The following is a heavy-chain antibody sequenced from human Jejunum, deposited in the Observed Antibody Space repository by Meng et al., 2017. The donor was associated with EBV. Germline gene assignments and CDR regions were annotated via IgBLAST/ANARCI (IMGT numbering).Heavy chain of an antibody. CDR2: INSDESST. V-gene: IGHV3-74*01. D-gene: IGHD4-17*01. J-gene: IGHJ4*02. Sequence: EVQLVESGGVLVPPGGSLRLSCAASGFTFSNYWMHWVRQALGKGLVWVSRINSDESSTSYADSVKGRFTISRDNAKNTLYLQMNTLRAEDTAVYYCARDLRWTTVTVGGQWGQGTLGTVSS. CDR3: ARDLRWTTVTVGGQ. CDR1: GFTFSNYW.